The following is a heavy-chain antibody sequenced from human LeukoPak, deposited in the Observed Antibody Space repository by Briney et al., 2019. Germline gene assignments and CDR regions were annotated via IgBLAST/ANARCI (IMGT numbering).Heavy chain of an antibody. V-gene: IGHV3-49*03. CDR3: TRETFCDSSVGGYWYFDL. CDR1: GFTFGDYA. J-gene: IGHJ2*01. Sequence: GRSLRLSCTVSGFTFGDYAMSWFRQAPGKGLEWVGFIRSKAYGGTTEYAASVKGRFTISRDDSKSIAYLQMNSLKTEDTAMYYCTRETFCDSSVGGYWYFDLWGRGTLVTVSS. D-gene: IGHD3-22*01. CDR2: IRSKAYGGTT.